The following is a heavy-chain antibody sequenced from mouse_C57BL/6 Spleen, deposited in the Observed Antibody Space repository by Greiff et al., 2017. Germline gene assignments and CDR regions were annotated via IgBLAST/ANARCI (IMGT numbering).Heavy chain of an antibody. CDR1: GFTFSNYW. V-gene: IGHV6-3*01. CDR3: NAGSYDGYFYAMDY. CDR2: IRLKSDNYAT. J-gene: IGHJ4*01. D-gene: IGHD2-3*01. Sequence: EVKVVESGGGLVQPGGSMKLSCVASGFTFSNYWMNWVRQSPEKGLEWVAQIRLKSDNYATHYAESVRGRFTISRDDSKSSVYLQMNNLRAEDTGIYYCNAGSYDGYFYAMDYWCQGTSVTVSS.